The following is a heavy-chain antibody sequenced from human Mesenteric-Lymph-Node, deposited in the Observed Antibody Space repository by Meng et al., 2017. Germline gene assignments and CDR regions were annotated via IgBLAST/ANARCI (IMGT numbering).Heavy chain of an antibody. J-gene: IGHJ4*02. D-gene: IGHD6-19*01. CDR2: INPNSGGT. V-gene: IGHV1-2*06. CDR1: GYTFTDNY. CDR3: ARDKGSSGWCDY. Sequence: ASVKVSCKSSGYTFTDNYIHWVRQAPGQGLEWVGRINPNSGGTRNAQKFQGRVTMTRDTSSNTAYLELSRPTSDDTAVYYCARDKGSSGWCDYWGQGTLVTVSS.